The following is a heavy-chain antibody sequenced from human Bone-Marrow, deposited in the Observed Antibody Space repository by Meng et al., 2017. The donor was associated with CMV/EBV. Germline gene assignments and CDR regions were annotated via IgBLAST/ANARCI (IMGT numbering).Heavy chain of an antibody. V-gene: IGHV1-18*01. D-gene: IGHD6-13*01. Sequence: ASVKVSCKASGYTFTNYGISWVRQAPGQGLEWMGWISAYNGETHYAQKLQGRVTMTTDTSTSTVYMELRSLRSDDTAVYYCARVPDLAAAGTIYFKRWGQGTLVTVSS. CDR3: ARVPDLAAAGTIYFKR. J-gene: IGHJ1*01. CDR2: ISAYNGET. CDR1: GYTFTNYG.